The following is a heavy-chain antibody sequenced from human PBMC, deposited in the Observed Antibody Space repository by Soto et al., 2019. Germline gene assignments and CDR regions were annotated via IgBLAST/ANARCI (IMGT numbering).Heavy chain of an antibody. J-gene: IGHJ4*02. CDR1: GGSIISYY. D-gene: IGHD6-19*01. CDR2: IYYSEST. CDR3: ARAVEMYASGWYYFDY. V-gene: IGHV4-59*01. Sequence: SETLSLTCTVSGGSIISYYWSWIRQPPGKGLEWIGFIYYSESTNYNPSLQSRVTISVDTPKNQFSLRLTSVTAADTAVYYCARAVEMYASGWYYFDYWGQGTLVTVSS.